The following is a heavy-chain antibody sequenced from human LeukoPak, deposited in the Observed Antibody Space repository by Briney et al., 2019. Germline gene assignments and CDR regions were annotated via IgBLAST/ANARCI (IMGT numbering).Heavy chain of an antibody. CDR3: ARADIVATLLGA. V-gene: IGHV4-39*07. D-gene: IGHD5-12*01. CDR1: GGSNSSSSYY. Sequence: KTSETLSLTCTVSGGSNSSSSYYWGWIRQPPGKGLEWIGSIYYSGSTYYNPSLKSRVTISVDTSKNQFSLKLSSVTAADTAVYYCARADIVATLLGAWGQGTLVTVSS. CDR2: IYYSGST. J-gene: IGHJ5*02.